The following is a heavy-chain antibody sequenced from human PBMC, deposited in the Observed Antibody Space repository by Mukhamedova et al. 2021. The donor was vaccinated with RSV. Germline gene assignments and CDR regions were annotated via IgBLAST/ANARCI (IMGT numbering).Heavy chain of an antibody. D-gene: IGHD4/OR15-4a*01. CDR1: SYG. CDR2: IYSDGSST. J-gene: IGHJ4*02. Sequence: SYGMSWVRQAPGKGLEWVSVIYSDGSSTYYADSVKGRFTISRDNSKNTLYLQINSLRAEDTAVYYCAKVRYGVYYFDYWGQGTLV. V-gene: IGHV3-23*03. CDR3: AKVRYGVYYFDY.